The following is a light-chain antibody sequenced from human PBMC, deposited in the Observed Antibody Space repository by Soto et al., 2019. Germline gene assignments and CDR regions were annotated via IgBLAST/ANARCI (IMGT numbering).Light chain of an antibody. J-gene: IGLJ1*01. CDR1: SSDVGDYKY. CDR2: DVS. V-gene: IGLV2-11*01. Sequence: QSALTQPRSVSRSPGQSVTISCTGTSSDVGDYKYVSWYRQHPGKAPKLMIYDVSERPSGVPDRFSGSKSGNTASLTISGLQAEDEADYYCCSYAGSYSYVFGTGTKVTVL. CDR3: CSYAGSYSYV.